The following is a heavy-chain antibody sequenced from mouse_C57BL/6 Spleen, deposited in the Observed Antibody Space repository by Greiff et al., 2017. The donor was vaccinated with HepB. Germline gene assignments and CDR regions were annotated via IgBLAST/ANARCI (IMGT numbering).Heavy chain of an antibody. Sequence: DVQLVESGPGLVKPSQSLSLTCSVTGYSITSGYYWNWIRQFPGNKLEWMGYISYDGSNNYNPSLKNRISITRDTSKNQFFLKLNSVTTEDTATYYCARIGDITTVVPYYYAMDYWGQGTSVTVSS. J-gene: IGHJ4*01. D-gene: IGHD1-1*01. CDR3: ARIGDITTVVPYYYAMDY. CDR1: GYSITSGYY. CDR2: ISYDGSN. V-gene: IGHV3-6*01.